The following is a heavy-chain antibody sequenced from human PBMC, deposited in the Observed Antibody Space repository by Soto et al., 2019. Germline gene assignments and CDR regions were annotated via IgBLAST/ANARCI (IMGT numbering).Heavy chain of an antibody. V-gene: IGHV3-74*03. CDR1: GFIFSSFW. CDR3: ARGGSFRFDY. J-gene: IGHJ4*02. D-gene: IGHD1-26*01. CDR2: INTDGSIT. Sequence: VWSLRLSCAASGFIFSSFWIQWVRQVPGKGLEWVSRINTDGSITTYADYVKGRFTISRDNAKNTVFLQMNSLRAEDTAVYYCARGGSFRFDYWGQGA.